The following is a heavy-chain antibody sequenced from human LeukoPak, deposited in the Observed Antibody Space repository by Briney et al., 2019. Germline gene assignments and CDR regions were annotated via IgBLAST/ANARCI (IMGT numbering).Heavy chain of an antibody. CDR1: GGTFSSYA. CDR2: IIPIFGTA. CDR3: ARSGYSSSQHWFVP. Sequence: GSSVKVSCKASGGTFSSYAISGVRQAPGQGLEWMGGIIPIFGTANYAQKFQGRVTITADESTSTAYMELSSLRSEGRAVYYGARSGYSSSQHWFVPWGEGTLVTVSS. J-gene: IGHJ5*02. V-gene: IGHV1-69*01. D-gene: IGHD6-13*01.